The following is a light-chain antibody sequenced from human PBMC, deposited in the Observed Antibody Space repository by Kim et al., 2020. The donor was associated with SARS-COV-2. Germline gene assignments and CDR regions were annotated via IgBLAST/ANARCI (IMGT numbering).Light chain of an antibody. CDR3: NSRDSSGSHYV. CDR2: GKN. J-gene: IGLJ1*01. CDR1: SIRGYY. Sequence: GQTVRRTSQEDSIRGYYARWYQQKTAEAAVLVICGKNNRHSGIPERFSCCSSGNTASLTITGAPAEDEADYYCNSRDSSGSHYVFGTGTKVTVL. V-gene: IGLV3-19*01.